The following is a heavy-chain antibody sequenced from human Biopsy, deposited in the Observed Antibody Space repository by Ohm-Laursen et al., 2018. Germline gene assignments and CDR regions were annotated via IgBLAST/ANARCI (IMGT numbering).Heavy chain of an antibody. CDR2: ISYDGSGE. J-gene: IGHJ2*01. CDR1: GFTFTSYA. D-gene: IGHD4-11*01. Sequence: SLRLSCAASGFTFTSYAMHWVRQAPGKGLEWVAAISYDGSGEYYADSLQGRFIISRDNPKNTVDLQMNSLRAEDAAVYFCARDGKRWDYSTYFSWHFDLWGRGTLVTVSS. V-gene: IGHV3-30*03. CDR3: ARDGKRWDYSTYFSWHFDL.